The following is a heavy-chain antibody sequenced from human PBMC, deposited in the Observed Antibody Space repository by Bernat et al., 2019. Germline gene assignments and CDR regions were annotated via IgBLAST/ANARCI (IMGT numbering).Heavy chain of an antibody. D-gene: IGHD6-19*01. CDR3: ARGGGFGSGWYFDY. J-gene: IGHJ4*02. CDR2: IWYDGSNK. Sequence: QVQLVESGGGVVQPGRSLRLSCAASGFTFSSYGMHWVRQAPGKGLEWVAVIWYDGSNKYYADSVKGRFTISRDNSKNTLYLQMNSLRAEDTAVYYCARGGGFGSGWYFDYWGQGTLVTVSS. V-gene: IGHV3-33*01. CDR1: GFTFSSYG.